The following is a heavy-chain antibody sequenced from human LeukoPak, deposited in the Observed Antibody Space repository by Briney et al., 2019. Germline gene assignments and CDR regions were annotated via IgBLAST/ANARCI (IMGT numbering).Heavy chain of an antibody. CDR2: ISGSGGST. J-gene: IGHJ4*02. Sequence: GGSLRLSCAASGFTFSSYAMSWVRQAPGKGLEWVSAISGSGGSTYYADSVKGRFTISRDNAKNSLSLQINSLRAEDTAVYYCARSPNVVDYWGQGTLVTVSS. CDR3: ARSPNVVDY. CDR1: GFTFSSYA. V-gene: IGHV3-23*01.